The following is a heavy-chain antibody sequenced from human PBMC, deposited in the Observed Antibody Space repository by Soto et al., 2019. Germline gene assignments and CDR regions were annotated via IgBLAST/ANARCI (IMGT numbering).Heavy chain of an antibody. D-gene: IGHD6-19*01. V-gene: IGHV3-48*02. J-gene: IGHJ6*02. CDR2: ISSTSGTI. CDR3: ANQKIRFSVAGTLYGLGV. Sequence: EGQLVESGGNLVRPGGSLRLSCEASGFVFSTYSMNWVRQARGKGLEWISYISSTSGTIYYADSVKGRFTIFRDNAKNSLFLQMNGLRDDDTAVYYCANQKIRFSVAGTLYGLGVWGQGTTVTVSS. CDR1: GFVFSTYS.